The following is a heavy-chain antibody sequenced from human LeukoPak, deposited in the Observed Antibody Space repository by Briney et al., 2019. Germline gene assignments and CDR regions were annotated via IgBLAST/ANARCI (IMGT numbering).Heavy chain of an antibody. Sequence: ASVKVSCKVSGYTLTELSMHWVRQAPGKGLEWMGGFDPEDGETIYAQKFQGRVTMTEDTSTDTDYMELSSLRSEDTAVYYCATGYCSGGSCYRYYYYYGMDVWGQGTTVTVSS. CDR2: FDPEDGET. J-gene: IGHJ6*02. D-gene: IGHD2-15*01. CDR1: GYTLTELS. V-gene: IGHV1-24*01. CDR3: ATGYCSGGSCYRYYYYYGMDV.